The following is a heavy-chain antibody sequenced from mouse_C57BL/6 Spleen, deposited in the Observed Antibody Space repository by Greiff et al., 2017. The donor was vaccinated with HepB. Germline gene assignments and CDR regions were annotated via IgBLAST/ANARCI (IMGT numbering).Heavy chain of an antibody. CDR2: IDPSDSET. D-gene: IGHD1-1*01. CDR1: GYTFTSYW. Sequence: QVQLQQPGAELVRPGSSVKLSCKASGYTFTSYWMHWVKQRPIQGLEWIGNIDPSDSETHYNQKFKDKATLTVDKSSSKAYMQLSSLTSEDSAVYYCARQEDYYGSSSYFDYWGQGTTLTVSS. CDR3: ARQEDYYGSSSYFDY. J-gene: IGHJ2*01. V-gene: IGHV1-52*01.